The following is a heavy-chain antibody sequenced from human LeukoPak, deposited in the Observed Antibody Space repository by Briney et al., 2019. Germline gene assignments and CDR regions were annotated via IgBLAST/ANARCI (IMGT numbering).Heavy chain of an antibody. J-gene: IGHJ4*02. D-gene: IGHD3-9*01. CDR2: INHSGST. CDR3: ARRVLTGPNDY. Sequence: PSETLSLTCAVYGGSFSGYYWSWIRQPPGKGLEWIGEINHSGSTNYNPSLKSRVTISVDTSKNQFSLKLSSVTAADTAVYYCARRVLTGPNDYWGQGTLVTVSS. CDR1: GGSFSGYY. V-gene: IGHV4-34*01.